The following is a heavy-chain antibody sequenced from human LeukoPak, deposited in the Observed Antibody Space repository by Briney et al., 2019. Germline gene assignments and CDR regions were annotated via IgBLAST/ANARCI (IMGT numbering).Heavy chain of an antibody. CDR2: ISGSGDNT. V-gene: IGHV3-23*01. Sequence: GGSLRLSCAASGFTFSSYAMSWVRQAPGKGLEWVSAISGSGDNTYYADSVKGRFNISRDSSKNTLYLQMSSLRGEDTAVYYCATQGRGAFDIWGQGTLVTVSS. CDR3: ATQGRGAFDI. J-gene: IGHJ3*02. CDR1: GFTFSSYA.